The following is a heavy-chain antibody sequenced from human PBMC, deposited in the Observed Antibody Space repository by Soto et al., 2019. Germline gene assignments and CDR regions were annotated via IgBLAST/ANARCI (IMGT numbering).Heavy chain of an antibody. V-gene: IGHV4-59*01. D-gene: IGHD6-19*01. Sequence: ASETRSLTCTGSGGSIRSYCWTWSRQPPGKGLEWIGYIYYSGSTNYNPSLKSRVTISVDTSKNQFSLKLSSVTAADTAVYYCARGASIAVAATEDAFDIWGQGTMVT. CDR1: GGSIRSYC. CDR3: ARGASIAVAATEDAFDI. CDR2: IYYSGST. J-gene: IGHJ3*02.